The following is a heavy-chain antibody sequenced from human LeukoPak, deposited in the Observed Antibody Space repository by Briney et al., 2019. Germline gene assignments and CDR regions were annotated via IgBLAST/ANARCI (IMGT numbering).Heavy chain of an antibody. V-gene: IGHV3-7*01. CDR2: IKQDGSEK. J-gene: IGHJ3*02. D-gene: IGHD6-13*01. Sequence: GSLRLSCAASGFTFSSYWMSWVRQAPGKGLEWVANIKQDGSEKYYVDSVKGRFTISRDNAKNSLYLQMNSLRAEDTAVYYCARGGSWRDDAFDIWGQGTMVTVSS. CDR1: GFTFSSYW. CDR3: ARGGSWRDDAFDI.